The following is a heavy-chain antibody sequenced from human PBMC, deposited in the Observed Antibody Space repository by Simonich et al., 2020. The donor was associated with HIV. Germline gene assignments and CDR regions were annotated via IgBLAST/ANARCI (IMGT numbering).Heavy chain of an antibody. CDR2: ITPNFGTA. Sequence: QVQLVQSGAEVKKPGSSVKVSCKASGGTFSSFAISWVRQAPGLGLEWGGEITPNFGTANYAQMCQGRVTITADESTSTAYMELSSLRSEDTGIYYCARKGGGRGVYYFDYWGQGTLVTVSS. V-gene: IGHV1-69*13. CDR3: ARKGGGRGVYYFDY. J-gene: IGHJ4*02. CDR1: GGTFSSFA. D-gene: IGHD3-10*01.